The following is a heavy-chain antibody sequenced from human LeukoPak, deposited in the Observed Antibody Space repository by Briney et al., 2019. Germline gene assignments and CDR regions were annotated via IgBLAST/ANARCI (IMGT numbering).Heavy chain of an antibody. Sequence: GGSLRLSCAASGFTFSTYWINWVRQAPGKGLEWVAVINQDGNEKYYVDSVKGRFTISRDNAKSSLYLQMNSLRAEDTAVYYCARGFRNAGDYWGQGTLVTVSS. CDR1: GFTFSTYW. CDR2: INQDGNEK. CDR3: ARGFRNAGDY. V-gene: IGHV3-7*01. J-gene: IGHJ4*02. D-gene: IGHD1-14*01.